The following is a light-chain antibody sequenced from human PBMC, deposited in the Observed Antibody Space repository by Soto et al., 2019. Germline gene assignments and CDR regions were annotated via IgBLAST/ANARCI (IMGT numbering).Light chain of an antibody. J-gene: IGLJ2*01. CDR2: EVS. V-gene: IGLV2-14*01. Sequence: QSALTQPASVSGSPGQSITISCTGTSSDVGGYNYLSWYQQHPGKAPKLMIYEVSNRPSGVSNRFSGSKSGNTASLTISGLQAEDEAVYYCSSYTTTSTVVFGGGTQLTVL. CDR3: SSYTTTSTVV. CDR1: SSDVGGYNY.